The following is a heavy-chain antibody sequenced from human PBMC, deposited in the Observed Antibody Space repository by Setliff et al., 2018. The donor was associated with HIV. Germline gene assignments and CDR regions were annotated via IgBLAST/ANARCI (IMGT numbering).Heavy chain of an antibody. CDR2: IYTSGSS. D-gene: IGHD3-3*01. Sequence: SETLSLTCTVSGGSISSDSYYWSWIRQPAGKGLEWIGRIYTSGSSNYNPSLKSRVTLSIDTSKNHFSLKLSSVTAADTAVFYCARVPFTTGFDYWGQGILVTVSS. CDR1: GGSISSDSYY. CDR3: ARVPFTTGFDY. J-gene: IGHJ4*02. V-gene: IGHV4-61*02.